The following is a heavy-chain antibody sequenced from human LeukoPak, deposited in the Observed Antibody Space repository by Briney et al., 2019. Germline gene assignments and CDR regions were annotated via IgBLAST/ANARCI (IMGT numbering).Heavy chain of an antibody. CDR3: ARRSGYDLGHGYYYYYMDV. CDR1: EFSVGSNY. D-gene: IGHD5-12*01. J-gene: IGHJ6*03. Sequence: GGSLRLSCAASEFSVGSNYMTWVRQAPGKGLEWVANIKQDGSEKYYVDSVKGRFTISRDNAKNTLYLQMNSLRAEDTAVYYCARRSGYDLGHGYYYYYMDVWGKGTTVTISS. CDR2: IKQDGSEK. V-gene: IGHV3-7*03.